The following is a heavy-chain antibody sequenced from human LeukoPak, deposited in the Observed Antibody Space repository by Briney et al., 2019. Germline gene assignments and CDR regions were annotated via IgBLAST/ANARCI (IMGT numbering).Heavy chain of an antibody. CDR1: GFTFSSYA. Sequence: GGSLRLSCAASGFTFSSYAMHWVRQAPGKGLEWVAVISYDGSNKYYADSVKGRFTISRDNSKNTLYLQMNSLSAEDTAVYYCADKDYWGQGTLVTVSS. J-gene: IGHJ4*02. V-gene: IGHV3-30*04. CDR3: ADKDY. CDR2: ISYDGSNK.